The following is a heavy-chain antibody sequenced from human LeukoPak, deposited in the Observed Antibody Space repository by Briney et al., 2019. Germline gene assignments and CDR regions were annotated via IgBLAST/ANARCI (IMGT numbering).Heavy chain of an antibody. CDR2: FDPEDGET. CDR1: GYTLTELS. V-gene: IGHV1-24*01. CDR3: ATLSSSWYRGYYGMDV. J-gene: IGHJ6*02. D-gene: IGHD6-13*01. Sequence: GASVKVSCKVSGYTLTELSMHWVRQAPGKGLEWMGGFDPEDGETIYAQKFQGRVTMTEDTSTDTAYMELSSLRSEDTAVYYCATLSSSWYRGYYGMDVWGQGTTVTVSS.